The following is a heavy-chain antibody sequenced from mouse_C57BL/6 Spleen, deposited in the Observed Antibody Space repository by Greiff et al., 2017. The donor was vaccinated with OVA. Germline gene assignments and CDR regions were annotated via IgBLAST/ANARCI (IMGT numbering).Heavy chain of an antibody. CDR1: GYTFTDYY. CDR3: ARSEPHWYFDV. Sequence: VQLQQSGPELVKPGASVKISCKASGYTFTDYYMNWVKQSHGKSLEWIGDINPNNGGTSYNQKFKGKATLTVDKSSSTAYMELRSLTSEDSAVYYCARSEPHWYFDVWGTGTTVTVSS. V-gene: IGHV1-26*01. CDR2: INPNNGGT. J-gene: IGHJ1*03.